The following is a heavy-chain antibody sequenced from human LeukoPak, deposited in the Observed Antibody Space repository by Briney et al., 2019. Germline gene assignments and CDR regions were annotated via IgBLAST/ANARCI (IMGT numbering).Heavy chain of an antibody. CDR1: GGTFSSYA. CDR3: ARDLPMMGHSSRPNWFDP. V-gene: IGHV1-69*04. Sequence: ASVKVSCKASGGTFSSYAISWVRQAPGQGLEWMGRIIPILGIANYAQKFQGRVTITADKSTSTAYMELSSLRSEDTAVYYCARDLPMMGHSSRPNWFDPWGQGTLVTVSS. J-gene: IGHJ5*02. D-gene: IGHD6-13*01. CDR2: IIPILGIA.